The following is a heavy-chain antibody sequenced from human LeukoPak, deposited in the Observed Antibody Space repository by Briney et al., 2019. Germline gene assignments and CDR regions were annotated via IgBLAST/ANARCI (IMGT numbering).Heavy chain of an antibody. CDR3: ARVVNEKINSGYYSDY. CDR1: GFTFSSYG. CDR2: IRYDGSNK. D-gene: IGHD3-22*01. J-gene: IGHJ4*02. Sequence: GGSLRLSCAASGFTFSSYGMHWVRQAPGKGLEWVAFIRYDGSNKYYADSVKGRFTISGGNAKSSLYLQMNSLRAEDTAVYYCARVVNEKINSGYYSDYWGQGTLVTVSS. V-gene: IGHV3-30*02.